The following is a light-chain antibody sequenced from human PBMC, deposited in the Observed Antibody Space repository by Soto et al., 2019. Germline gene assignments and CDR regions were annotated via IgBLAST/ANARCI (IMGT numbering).Light chain of an antibody. V-gene: IGKV3-20*01. CDR1: QSVSSNY. CDR3: QQYGSSPQA. J-gene: IGKJ1*01. CDR2: GAS. Sequence: EIVLTQSPGTLSLSPGERATLSCRASQSVSSNYLAWYQHRTGQAPRPLIYGASSRATGIPDRFSGSGSGTDFTLTISRLEPEDFAVYYCQQYGSSPQAFGQGTKVDIK.